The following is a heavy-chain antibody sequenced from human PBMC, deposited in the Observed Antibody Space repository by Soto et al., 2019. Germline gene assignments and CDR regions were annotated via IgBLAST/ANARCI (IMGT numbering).Heavy chain of an antibody. D-gene: IGHD6-13*01. J-gene: IGHJ5*02. Sequence: SLRLSCAASGFNFKSYAIHWVRQAPGKGLEWVAVISYDGSLEYYADSVKGRFTISRDNSKNTVYLQINSLRGEDTAVYYCARAAYSSSWNWYDPWGQRXLVTVSS. CDR1: GFNFKSYA. V-gene: IGHV3-30*04. CDR2: ISYDGSLE. CDR3: ARAAYSSSWNWYDP.